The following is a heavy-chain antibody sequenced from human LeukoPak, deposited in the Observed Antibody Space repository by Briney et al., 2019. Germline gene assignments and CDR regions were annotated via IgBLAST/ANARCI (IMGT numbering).Heavy chain of an antibody. V-gene: IGHV4-4*02. J-gene: IGHJ5*02. CDR3: ARRIAAFDP. CDR2: IYHSGSA. CDR1: GDSIRSPNW. Sequence: SETLSLTCTVSGDSIRSPNWWSWVRQPPGKGLQWIGEIYHSGSANYNPSLKSRVTISVDTSKNQFSLKLSSVTAADTAVYYCARRIAAFDPWGQGTLVTVSS. D-gene: IGHD6-25*01.